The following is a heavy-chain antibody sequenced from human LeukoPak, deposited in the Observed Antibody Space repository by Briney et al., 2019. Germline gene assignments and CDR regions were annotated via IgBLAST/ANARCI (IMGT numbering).Heavy chain of an antibody. CDR2: IYYSGST. D-gene: IGHD3-3*01. CDR3: ASRSSIWSGYQDTLYYFDS. V-gene: IGHV4-59*01. Sequence: NPSETLSLTCSVSGGSISSYYWSWIRQPPGKRLEWIGHIYYSGSTNYNPSLKSRVTISVDTSKNQFSLKLSSVTAADTAVYYCASRSSIWSGYQDTLYYFDSWGQGTLVTVSS. J-gene: IGHJ4*02. CDR1: GGSISSYY.